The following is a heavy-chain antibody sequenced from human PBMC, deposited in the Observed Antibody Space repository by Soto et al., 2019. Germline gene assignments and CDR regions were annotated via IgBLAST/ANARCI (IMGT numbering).Heavy chain of an antibody. D-gene: IGHD2-15*01. Sequence: GASVKVSCKASGYTFTSYDINWVRHATGQGLEWMGWMNPNSGNTGYAQKFQGRVTMTRNTSISTAYMELSSLRSEDTAVYYCAIVPWYCSGGSCYEDAFDIWGQGTMVTVSS. CDR2: MNPNSGNT. CDR1: GYTFTSYD. CDR3: AIVPWYCSGGSCYEDAFDI. V-gene: IGHV1-8*01. J-gene: IGHJ3*02.